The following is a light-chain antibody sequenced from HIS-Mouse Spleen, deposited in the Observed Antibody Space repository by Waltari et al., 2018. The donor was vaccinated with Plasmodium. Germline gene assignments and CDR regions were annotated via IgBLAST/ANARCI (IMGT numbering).Light chain of an antibody. J-gene: IGKJ1*01. CDR1: QSISSW. Sequence: DIQMTQSPSTLSASVGDRFTITFRASQSISSWLAWYQQKPGKAPKLLIYKASSLESGVPSRFSGSGSGTEFTLTISSLQPDDFATYYCQQYNSYSWTFGQGTKVEIK. V-gene: IGKV1-5*03. CDR2: KAS. CDR3: QQYNSYSWT.